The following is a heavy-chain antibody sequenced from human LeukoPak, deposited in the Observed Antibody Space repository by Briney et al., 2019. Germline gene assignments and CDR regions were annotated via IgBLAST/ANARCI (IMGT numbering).Heavy chain of an antibody. D-gene: IGHD6-19*01. CDR1: GFTFSDSA. CDR2: IRRKDYKYAT. V-gene: IGHV3-73*01. J-gene: IGHJ4*02. CDR3: ARPSRGWDLYPFDY. Sequence: GGSLRLSCAASGFTFSDSALHWVRQASGRGLEWVAYIRRKDYKYATAYTASVKGRFTISRDDSKSTAYLQMNSLKTEDTAVYFCARPSRGWDLYPFDYWGQGVLVTVSS.